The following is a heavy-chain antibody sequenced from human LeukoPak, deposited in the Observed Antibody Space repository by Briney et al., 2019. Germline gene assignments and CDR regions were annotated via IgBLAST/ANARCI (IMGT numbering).Heavy chain of an antibody. CDR2: INSDGSST. V-gene: IGHV3-74*01. CDR1: GFTFSSYW. D-gene: IGHD3-22*01. Sequence: GGSLRLSCAASGFTFSSYWMHWVRQAPGKGLVWVSRINSDGSSTRYADSVKGRFTISRDNAKNTLYLQMNSLRAEDTAVYYCASDSSGHAFDIWGQGTMVTVSS. J-gene: IGHJ3*02. CDR3: ASDSSGHAFDI.